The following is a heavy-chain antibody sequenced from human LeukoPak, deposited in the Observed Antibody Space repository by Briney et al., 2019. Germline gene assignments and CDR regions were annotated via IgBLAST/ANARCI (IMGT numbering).Heavy chain of an antibody. CDR3: ARVDTAMVRLPDY. V-gene: IGHV1-69*04. Sequence: SVKVSCKASGGTFSSYAISWVRQAPGQGLEWMGRIIPILGIANYAQKFQGRVTMTRNTSISTAYMELSSLRSEDTAVYYCARVDTAMVRLPDYWGQGTLVTVSS. J-gene: IGHJ4*02. D-gene: IGHD5-18*01. CDR2: IIPILGIA. CDR1: GGTFSSYA.